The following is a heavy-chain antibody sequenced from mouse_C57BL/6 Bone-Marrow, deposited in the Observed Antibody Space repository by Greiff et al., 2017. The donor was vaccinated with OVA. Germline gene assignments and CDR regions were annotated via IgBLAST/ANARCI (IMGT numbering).Heavy chain of an antibody. CDR1: GYTFTDYT. J-gene: IGHJ1*03. D-gene: IGHD1-1*01. Sequence: VQLQQSDAELVKPGASVKISCKVSGYTFTDYTIHWMKQRPEQGLEWIGYIYPSDGSTKYNEKFKGKATLPADKSSSTAYMQLNSLTSEDSAVYFCAISDYYGSSFYWYFDVWGTGTTVTVSS. CDR2: IYPSDGST. CDR3: AISDYYGSSFYWYFDV. V-gene: IGHV1-78*01.